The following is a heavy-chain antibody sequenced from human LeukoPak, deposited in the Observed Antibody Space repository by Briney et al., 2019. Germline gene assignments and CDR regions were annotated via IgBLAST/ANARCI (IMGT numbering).Heavy chain of an antibody. V-gene: IGHV3-23*01. CDR3: AKDDSSGWYGGGFDY. D-gene: IGHD6-19*01. J-gene: IGHJ4*02. CDR2: ISGSGLIT. CDR1: GFTFTTYA. Sequence: PGGSLRLSCAASGFTFTTYAMSWVRQAPGKGLEWVSAISGSGLITNYADSVKGRFTISRDNSKSTMFLQMNSLRAEDTAVYYCAKDDSSGWYGGGFDYWGQGTLVTVSS.